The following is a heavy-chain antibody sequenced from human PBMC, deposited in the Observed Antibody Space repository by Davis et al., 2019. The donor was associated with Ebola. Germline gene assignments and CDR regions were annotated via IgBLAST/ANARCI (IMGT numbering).Heavy chain of an antibody. CDR3: ARQRSIRSGGMDV. CDR2: IYPGDSDT. CDR1: GDSFNTDW. J-gene: IGHJ6*02. Sequence: GESLKISCQGSGDSFNTDWIGWVRQVPGKGLEWMGIIYPGDSDTRYSPSFQGQVTISADKSISTAYLQWSSLKASDTAMYYCARQRSIRSGGMDVWGQGTTVTVSS. V-gene: IGHV5-51*01. D-gene: IGHD6-25*01.